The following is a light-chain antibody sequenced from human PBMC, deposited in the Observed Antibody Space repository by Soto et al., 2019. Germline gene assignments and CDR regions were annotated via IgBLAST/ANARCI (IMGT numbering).Light chain of an antibody. CDR1: QSVSSSY. CDR3: QQYGSSPFT. J-gene: IGKJ3*01. CDR2: GAS. Sequence: EIVLTQSPGTLSLSPGERATLSCRASQSVSSSYLAWYQQKPGQAPRLLIYGASSRATGLPDSFSGSGSGTDFTLTISRLEPEDLAVYYCQQYGSSPFTFGPGTKVDI. V-gene: IGKV3-20*01.